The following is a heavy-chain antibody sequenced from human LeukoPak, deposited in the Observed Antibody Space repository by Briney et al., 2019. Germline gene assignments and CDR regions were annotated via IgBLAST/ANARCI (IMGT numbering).Heavy chain of an antibody. D-gene: IGHD5-18*01. CDR2: IYYSGST. CDR3: ARHDVDTAY. V-gene: IGHV4-39*01. CDR1: GGSISSSSYY. J-gene: IGHJ4*02. Sequence: PSETLSLTCTVSGGSISSSSYYWGWIRQPPGKGLEWIGSIYYSGSTYYNPSLKSRVTISVDTSKNQFSLKLSSVTAADTAVYYCARHDVDTAYWGQGTLVTVSS.